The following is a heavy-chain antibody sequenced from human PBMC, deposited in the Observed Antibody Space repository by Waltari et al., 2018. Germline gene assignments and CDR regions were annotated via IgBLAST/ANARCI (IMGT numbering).Heavy chain of an antibody. CDR1: GFTFSSYE. CDR3: ARDDFVGFSTSWVGMDV. D-gene: IGHD2-2*01. V-gene: IGHV3-48*03. J-gene: IGHJ6*02. CDR2: ISSSGSTI. Sequence: EVQLVESGGGLVQPGGSLRLSCAASGFTFSSYEMNWVRQAPGKGLEWVSYISSSGSTIYYADSVKGRFTISRDNAKNSLYLQMNSLRAEDTAVYYCARDDFVGFSTSWVGMDVWGQGTTVTVSS.